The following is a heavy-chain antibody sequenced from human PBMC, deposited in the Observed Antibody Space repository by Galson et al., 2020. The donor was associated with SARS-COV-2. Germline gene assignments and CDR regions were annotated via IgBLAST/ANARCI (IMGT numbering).Heavy chain of an antibody. V-gene: IGHV3-7*01. CDR3: ARGGAIYDLLSGYYDPYFDF. CDR1: GFTFGASG. CDR2: IKDDGTET. D-gene: IGHD3-9*01. J-gene: IGHJ4*02. Sequence: GGSLRLSCTASGFTFGASGMGWVRQAPGKGLQWVANIKDDGTETYYAASVRGRFTISRDNAENSLLLQMNSLRAEDTAFYYCARGGAIYDLLSGYYDPYFDFWGQGILVTVSS.